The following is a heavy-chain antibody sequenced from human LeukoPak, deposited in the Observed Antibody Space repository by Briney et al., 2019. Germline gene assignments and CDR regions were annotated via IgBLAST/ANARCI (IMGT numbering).Heavy chain of an antibody. CDR2: IYYSGST. CDR1: GGSISSSSYY. J-gene: IGHJ6*03. D-gene: IGHD2-15*01. CDR3: ASSGPPPDCYMDV. Sequence: PSETLSLTCTVSGGSISSSSYYWGWIRQPPGKGLEWIGSIYYSGSTYYNPSLKSRVTISVDTSKNQFSLKLSSVTAADTAVYYCASSGPPPDCYMDVWGKGTTVTVSS. V-gene: IGHV4-39*01.